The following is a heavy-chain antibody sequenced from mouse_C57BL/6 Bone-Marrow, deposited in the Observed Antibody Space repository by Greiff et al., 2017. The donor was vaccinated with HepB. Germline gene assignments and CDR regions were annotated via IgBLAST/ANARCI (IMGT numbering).Heavy chain of an antibody. V-gene: IGHV1-64*01. CDR3: ARDPGRNAMDY. CDR1: GYTFTSYW. J-gene: IGHJ4*01. D-gene: IGHD3-3*01. CDR2: IHPNSGST. Sequence: QVQLQQPGAELVKPGASVKLSCKASGYTFTSYWMHWVKQRPGQDLEWIGMIHPNSGSTNYNEKFKSKATLTVDKSSSTAYMQLSSLTSEDSAVYYCARDPGRNAMDYWGQGTSVTVSS.